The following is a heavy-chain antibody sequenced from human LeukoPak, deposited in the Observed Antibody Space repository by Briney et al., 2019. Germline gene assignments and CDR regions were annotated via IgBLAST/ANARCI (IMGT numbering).Heavy chain of an antibody. D-gene: IGHD1-26*01. Sequence: SVKVSCKASGGTFSSYTISWLRQAPGQGLEWMGRIIPILGIANYAQKFQGRVTITADKSTSTAYMELSSLRSEDTAVYYCARMAGSGSYYEGFDYWGQGTLVTVSS. CDR3: ARMAGSGSYYEGFDY. J-gene: IGHJ4*02. V-gene: IGHV1-69*02. CDR1: GGTFSSYT. CDR2: IIPILGIA.